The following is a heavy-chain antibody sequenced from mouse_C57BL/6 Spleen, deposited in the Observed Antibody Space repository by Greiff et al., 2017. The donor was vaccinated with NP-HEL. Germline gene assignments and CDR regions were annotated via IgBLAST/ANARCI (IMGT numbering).Heavy chain of an antibody. Sequence: EVQLQESGPGLVKPSQSLSLTCSVTGYSITSGYYWNWIRQFPGNKLEWMGYISYDGSNNYNPSLKNRISITRDTSKNQFFLKLNSVTTEDTATYYCAKTIYYDYDEGFAYWGQGTLVTVSA. CDR2: ISYDGSN. V-gene: IGHV3-6*01. CDR3: AKTIYYDYDEGFAY. J-gene: IGHJ3*01. CDR1: GYSITSGYY. D-gene: IGHD2-4*01.